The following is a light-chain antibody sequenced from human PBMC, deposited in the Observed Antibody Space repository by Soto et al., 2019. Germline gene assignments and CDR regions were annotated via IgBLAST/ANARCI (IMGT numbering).Light chain of an antibody. Sequence: DIQLTQSPSFLSASVGDRVTITCRASQGISTYLAWYQQSPGKAPTLLIYAASTLQSGVTSRFSGSGSGTEFTLTISSLQPEDFATYFCQQLYSSPLSFGGGTKVEIK. J-gene: IGKJ4*01. CDR2: AAS. CDR3: QQLYSSPLS. CDR1: QGISTY. V-gene: IGKV1-9*01.